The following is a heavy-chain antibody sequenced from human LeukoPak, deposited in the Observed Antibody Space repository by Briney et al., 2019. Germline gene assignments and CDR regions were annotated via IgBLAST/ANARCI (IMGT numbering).Heavy chain of an antibody. CDR1: GFTFSNAW. V-gene: IGHV3-15*01. CDR2: INSKTGGGTT. Sequence: GGSLRLSCAASGFTFSNAWMSWVRQAPGKGLEWVGRINSKTGGGTTDYAATVKGRFTISRADSKNTLYLQMNSLKTEDTAVYYCTTGVMITFGRVIVFDYWGQGTLVTVSS. CDR3: TTGVMITFGRVIVFDY. J-gene: IGHJ4*02. D-gene: IGHD3-16*02.